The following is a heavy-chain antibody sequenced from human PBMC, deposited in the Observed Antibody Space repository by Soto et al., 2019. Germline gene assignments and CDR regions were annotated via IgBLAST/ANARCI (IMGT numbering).Heavy chain of an antibody. CDR3: ARSATSGDQHFIDS. Sequence: QMQLLQSGAEVKKTGSSVKISCKTSGWIFTFQYLRWVRQAPGQGLEWLGWITPYNGNVKYAQHFQGRISLTRDNSLTPLFLELRDLRPEDTGLYYCARSATSGDQHFIDSWGQGTLVTVSS. CDR1: GWIFTFQY. D-gene: IGHD7-27*01. CDR2: ITPYNGNV. V-gene: IGHV1-45*02. J-gene: IGHJ4*02.